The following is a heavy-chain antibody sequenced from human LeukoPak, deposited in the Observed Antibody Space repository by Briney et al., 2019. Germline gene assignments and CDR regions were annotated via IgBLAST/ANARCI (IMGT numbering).Heavy chain of an antibody. Sequence: SGGSLRLSCAASGFTISTYAMTWVRQAPGKGLEWVSSITSSGATTYYADSVKGRFTISRDISKNTLYLQMNSLTAEDSAVYYCAKEFIAGDGHVDCDSWGQGTLVTLSS. J-gene: IGHJ4*02. D-gene: IGHD5-24*01. CDR1: GFTISTYA. CDR2: ITSSGATT. CDR3: AKEFIAGDGHVDCDS. V-gene: IGHV3-23*01.